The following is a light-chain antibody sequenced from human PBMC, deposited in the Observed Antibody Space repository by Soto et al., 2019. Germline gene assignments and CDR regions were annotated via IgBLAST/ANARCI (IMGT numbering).Light chain of an antibody. CDR2: GAS. CDR1: QTVNST. CDR3: EQYNNRFSIT. V-gene: IGKV3-15*01. Sequence: EIWLTQSPGTLSWSPGERATLSCGASQTVNSTLAWYQQKPGQAPRLLIYGASTRATGIPARFSGSGFGTEFTLTISSLKTEDFAVYYCEQYNNRFSITFGHGTRLEIK. J-gene: IGKJ5*01.